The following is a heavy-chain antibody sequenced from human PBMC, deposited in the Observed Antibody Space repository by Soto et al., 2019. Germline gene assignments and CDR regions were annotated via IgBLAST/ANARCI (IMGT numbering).Heavy chain of an antibody. CDR2: IFYTGST. D-gene: IGHD1-1*01. CDR1: DGSISSYY. CDR3: ARHYPIGNNWNYFDY. Sequence: SETLSLTCTVSDGSISSYYWGWIRQPPGKGLEWIGYIFYTGSTNHNPSLKSRVTISVDTSKNQFSLKLSSVTAADTAVYYCARHYPIGNNWNYFDYWGKGTLVTVSS. J-gene: IGHJ4*02. V-gene: IGHV4-59*08.